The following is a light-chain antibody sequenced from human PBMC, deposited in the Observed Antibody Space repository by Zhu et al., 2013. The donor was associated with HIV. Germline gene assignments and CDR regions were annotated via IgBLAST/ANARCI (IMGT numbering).Light chain of an antibody. CDR1: QSVSSN. J-gene: IGKJ5*01. Sequence: EIVMTQSPATLSVSPGERATLSCRASQSVSSNLAWYQQKPGQAPRLLIYGASTGATGAPARFSGGGSGTEFTLTISSLQSEDFAVYHCQQYNSWPPLTFGQGTRLEIK. CDR3: QQYNSWPPLT. V-gene: IGKV3-15*01. CDR2: GAS.